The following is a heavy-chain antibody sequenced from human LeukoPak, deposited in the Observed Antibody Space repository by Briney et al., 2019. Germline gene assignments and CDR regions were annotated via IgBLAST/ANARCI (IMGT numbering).Heavy chain of an antibody. CDR1: GGSISPYY. Sequence: PSETLSLTCTVSGGSISPYYWIWIRQPAGKGLECIGRIYTSGATNYKPSLSSRVTMSLDTSKNQFSLEVRSVTAADTAVYYCARNREYSSGWYYFDDWGQGTLVTVSS. J-gene: IGHJ4*02. D-gene: IGHD6-19*01. CDR3: ARNREYSSGWYYFDD. CDR2: IYTSGAT. V-gene: IGHV4-4*07.